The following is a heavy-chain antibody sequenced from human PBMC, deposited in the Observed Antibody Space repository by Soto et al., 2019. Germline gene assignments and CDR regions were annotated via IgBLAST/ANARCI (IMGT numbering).Heavy chain of an antibody. CDR2: VSHSGIA. Sequence: QVQLQQWGAGLLKPSETLSLTCTVYGASFAGYYWTWLRQSPGKGLEWIGEVSHSGIAKYNPSLGSRVTIASYTSNNQSALDLTSVTAADTAVYYCARYGGTSSWYFDIWGRGTLVSVSS. CDR3: ARYGGTSSWYFDI. V-gene: IGHV4-34*01. D-gene: IGHD2-15*01. J-gene: IGHJ2*01. CDR1: GASFAGYY.